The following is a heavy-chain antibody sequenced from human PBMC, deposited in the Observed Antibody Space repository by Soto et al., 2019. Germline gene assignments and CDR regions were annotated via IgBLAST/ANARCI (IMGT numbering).Heavy chain of an antibody. V-gene: IGHV3-30*03. CDR3: AMTHDYRDYVDTLRYGMDV. J-gene: IGHJ6*02. CDR1: GFTFSSYG. Sequence: QVQLVESGGGVVQPGRSLRLSCAASGFTFSSYGMHWVRQAPGKGLEWVAVISYDGSNKYYADSVKGRFTISRDNSKNTLYLQMNSLRADDTAVYSCAMTHDYRDYVDTLRYGMDVWGQGTTVTVSS. CDR2: ISYDGSNK. D-gene: IGHD4-17*01.